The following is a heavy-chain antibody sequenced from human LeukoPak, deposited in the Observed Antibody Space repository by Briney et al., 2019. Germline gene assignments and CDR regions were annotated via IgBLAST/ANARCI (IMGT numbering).Heavy chain of an antibody. CDR1: GGSISSYY. J-gene: IGHJ6*03. CDR3: ARGLAKWFGDPNIQYYYMDV. CDR2: IYYSGST. Sequence: SETLSLTCTVSGGSISSYYWSWIRQPPGKGLEWIGYIYYSGSTNYNPSLKSRVTMSVDTSKNQFSLKLSSVTAADTAVYYCARGLAKWFGDPNIQYYYMDVWGKGTTVTISS. V-gene: IGHV4-59*12. D-gene: IGHD3-10*01.